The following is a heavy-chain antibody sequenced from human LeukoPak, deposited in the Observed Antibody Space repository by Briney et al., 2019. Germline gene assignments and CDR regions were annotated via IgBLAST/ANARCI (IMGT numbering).Heavy chain of an antibody. D-gene: IGHD3-22*01. CDR3: AKANYYDSSTPFDY. CDR1: GFTFSSYG. V-gene: IGHV3-23*01. Sequence: GGSLRLSCAASGFTFSSYGMSWVRQAPGKGLEWVSAISGSGGSTYYADSVKGRFTISRDNSKNTLYLQMNSLRAEDTAVYYCAKANYYDSSTPFDYWGQGTLVTVSS. J-gene: IGHJ4*02. CDR2: ISGSGGST.